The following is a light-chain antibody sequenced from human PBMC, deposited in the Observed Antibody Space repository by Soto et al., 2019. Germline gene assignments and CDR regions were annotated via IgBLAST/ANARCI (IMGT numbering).Light chain of an antibody. J-gene: IGLJ3*02. CDR2: MTS. CDR3: VAWDDKLSSRV. CDR1: RSNIGSGI. Sequence: QSVLTQPPSLSGTPGQTVTISCIGSRSNIGSGIVHWYQQLPGTAPKHLIYMTSQRPSGIPDRFSGSKAGTSASVVITGLRPEDEADYYCVAWDDKLSSRVFGGGTKVTVL. V-gene: IGLV1-47*01.